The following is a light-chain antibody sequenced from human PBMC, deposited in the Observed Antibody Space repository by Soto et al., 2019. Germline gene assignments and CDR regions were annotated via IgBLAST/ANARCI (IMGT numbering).Light chain of an antibody. J-gene: IGKJ1*01. V-gene: IGKV4-1*01. CDR2: WAS. Sequence: DIVVTQSPDSLAVSLGERATINCKSSQNVFYSGNNKNYFAWYQHKPGQPPKLLFYWASTRESGVPDRFSGSWSGTDFSLTISSLQAEDVAVYYCLQSYSTPWTFGQGTKVEIK. CDR3: LQSYSTPWT. CDR1: QNVFYSGNNKNY.